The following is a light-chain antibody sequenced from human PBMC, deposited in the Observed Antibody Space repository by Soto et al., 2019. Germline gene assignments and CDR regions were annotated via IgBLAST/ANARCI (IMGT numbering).Light chain of an antibody. V-gene: IGLV2-8*01. CDR3: SSYAGSNRDV. CDR1: SSDVGGYNY. J-gene: IGLJ1*01. Sequence: QSALTQPPSASGSPGQSVTISCTGTSSDVGGYNYVSWYQQHPGKAPKLMIYEVSKRPSGVPDRFSSSKSGNTASLTVSGLQAEDEADYYCSSYAGSNRDVFGTGTKLTVL. CDR2: EVS.